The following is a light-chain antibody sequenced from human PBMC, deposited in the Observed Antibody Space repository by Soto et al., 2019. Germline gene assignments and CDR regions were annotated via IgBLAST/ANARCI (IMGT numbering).Light chain of an antibody. CDR3: QSYDSGIQV. Sequence: FMLTQPHSVSESPGKTVTLSCTRSSGSIAVNYVQWYQRRPGSAPTTIIYEDNQRPSGVPDRFSGSIDRSSNSASLTISGLKPEDEADYYCQSYDSGIQVFGGGTKLTVL. CDR1: SGSIAVNY. V-gene: IGLV6-57*04. J-gene: IGLJ3*02. CDR2: EDN.